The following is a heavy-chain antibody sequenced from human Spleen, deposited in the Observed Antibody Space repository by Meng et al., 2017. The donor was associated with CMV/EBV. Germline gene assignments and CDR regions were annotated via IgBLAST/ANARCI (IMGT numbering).Heavy chain of an antibody. Sequence: ASVKVSCKASAYIFTGYYIHWVRQAPGQGLESMGWMNPNTGAAKYAQKFQGRVTMTRDTSISTAFMELSRLRSDDTAIYYCERDQRGGGDYWGQGTLVTVSS. V-gene: IGHV1-2*02. CDR2: MNPNTGAA. J-gene: IGHJ4*02. D-gene: IGHD3-16*01. CDR1: AYIFTGYY. CDR3: ERDQRGGGDY.